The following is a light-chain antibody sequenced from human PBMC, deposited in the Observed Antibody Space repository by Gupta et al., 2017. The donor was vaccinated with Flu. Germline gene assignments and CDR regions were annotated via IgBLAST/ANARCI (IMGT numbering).Light chain of an antibody. Sequence: EIVLTQSPGTLSLSPGERATLSCWASQSVSNNNVAWYQQKPGQAPRLLIYAASSRASGIPDRFSGSGSGTGFTLTVRRLEPEDFAVYYCQQYGSSPRTFGQGTKLEIK. J-gene: IGKJ2*01. CDR1: QSVSNNN. CDR2: AAS. CDR3: QQYGSSPRT. V-gene: IGKV3-20*01.